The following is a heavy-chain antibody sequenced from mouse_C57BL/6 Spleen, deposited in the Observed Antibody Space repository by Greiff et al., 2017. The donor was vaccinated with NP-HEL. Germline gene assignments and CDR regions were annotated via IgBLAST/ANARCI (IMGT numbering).Heavy chain of an antibody. CDR2: IYPGSGST. CDR3: ARKGNWDGAWFAY. Sequence: VQLQQSGAELVKPGASVKMSCKASGYTFTSYWITWVKQRPGQGLEWIGDIYPGSGSTNYNEKFKSKATLTVDTSSSTAYMQRSSLTSEDSAVYYCARKGNWDGAWFAYWGQGTLVTVSA. CDR1: GYTFTSYW. D-gene: IGHD4-1*01. J-gene: IGHJ3*01. V-gene: IGHV1-55*01.